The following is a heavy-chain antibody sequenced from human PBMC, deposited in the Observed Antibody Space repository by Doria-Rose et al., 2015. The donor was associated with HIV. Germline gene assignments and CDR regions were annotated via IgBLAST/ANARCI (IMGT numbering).Heavy chain of an antibody. CDR1: GVSLSSPGMG. Sequence: ESGPVLVKPTETLTLTCTVSGVSLSSPGMGVSWIRQPPGKALEWLANMFSDDERSYKTSLKSSLTISRGPSKSQVVLTMTDMDHVDTATYYCARIKSSRWYHKYYFDFWGQGTLVIVSA. D-gene: IGHD6-13*01. CDR2: MFSDDER. J-gene: IGHJ4*02. V-gene: IGHV2-26*01. CDR3: ARIKSSRWYHKYYFDF.